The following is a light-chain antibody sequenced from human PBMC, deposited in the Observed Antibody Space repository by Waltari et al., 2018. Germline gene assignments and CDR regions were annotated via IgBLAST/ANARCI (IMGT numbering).Light chain of an antibody. J-gene: IGKJ1*01. V-gene: IGKV3-15*01. CDR3: QQYNNRRT. Sequence: EIVMTQSPATLSVSPGERANLSCRASQSVSSNLAWYQQKPGQAPRLLIYGASTRATGIPARFSGSGSGTEFTLTISSMQSEDFAVYYCQQYNNRRTFGQGTKVEIK. CDR2: GAS. CDR1: QSVSSN.